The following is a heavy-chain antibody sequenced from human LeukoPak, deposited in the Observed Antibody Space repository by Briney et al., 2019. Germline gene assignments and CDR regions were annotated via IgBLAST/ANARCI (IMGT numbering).Heavy chain of an antibody. Sequence: SETLSLTCTVSGGSISSYYWSWIRQPPGKGLEWIGYIYYSGSTNYNPSLKSRVTISVDTSKNQFSLKLSSVTAADTAVYYCARDGYGDYRYFDLWGRGTLVTVSS. CDR1: GGSISSYY. CDR2: IYYSGST. D-gene: IGHD4-17*01. J-gene: IGHJ2*01. V-gene: IGHV4-59*01. CDR3: ARDGYGDYRYFDL.